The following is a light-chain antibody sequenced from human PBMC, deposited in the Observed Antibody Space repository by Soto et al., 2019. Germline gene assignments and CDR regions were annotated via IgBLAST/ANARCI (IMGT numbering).Light chain of an antibody. J-gene: IGKJ1*01. Sequence: DIQMTQSPSSLSASVGDRVTITCRASQGISNYLAWYQQKPGKVPKLLIYAASTLQSGVPSRFSGSGSGPDFTLTISSLQPEDVATYYCQKYNSATTFGQGTKVDIK. V-gene: IGKV1-27*01. CDR1: QGISNY. CDR3: QKYNSATT. CDR2: AAS.